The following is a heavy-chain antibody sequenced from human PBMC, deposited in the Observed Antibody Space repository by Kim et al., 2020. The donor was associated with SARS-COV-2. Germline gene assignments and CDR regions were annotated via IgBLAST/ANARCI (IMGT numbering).Heavy chain of an antibody. CDR1: GGSISSGGYY. D-gene: IGHD3-10*01. CDR3: ASWWGITMVRGVNV. V-gene: IGHV4-31*03. J-gene: IGHJ6*02. Sequence: SETLSLTCTVSGGSISSGGYYWSWIRQHPGKGLEWIGYIYYSGSTYYNPSLKSRVTISVDTSKNQFSLKLSSVTAADTAAYYCASWWGITMVRGVNVWGQGTTVTVSS. CDR2: IYYSGST.